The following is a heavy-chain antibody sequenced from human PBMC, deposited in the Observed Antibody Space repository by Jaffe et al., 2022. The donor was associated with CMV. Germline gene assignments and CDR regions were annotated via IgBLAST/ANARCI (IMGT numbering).Heavy chain of an antibody. D-gene: IGHD5-18*01. V-gene: IGHV3-49*05. CDR3: TRVGLQLWFPDFDY. J-gene: IGHJ4*02. CDR1: GFTFGDYA. CDR2: IRSKAYGGTT. Sequence: EVQLVESGGGLVKPGRSLRLSCTASGFTFGDYAMSWFRQAPGKGLEWVGFIRSKAYGGTTEYAASVKGRFTISRDDSKSIAYLQMNSLKTEDTAVYYCTRVGLQLWFPDFDYWGQGTLVTVSS.